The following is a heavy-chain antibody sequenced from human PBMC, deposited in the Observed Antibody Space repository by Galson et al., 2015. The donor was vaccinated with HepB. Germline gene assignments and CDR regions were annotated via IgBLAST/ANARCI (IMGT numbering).Heavy chain of an antibody. J-gene: IGHJ5*02. D-gene: IGHD3-10*01. Sequence: SVKVSCKASGYTFTSYAMHWVRQAPGQRLEWMGWINAGNGNTKYSQKFQGRVTITRDTSASTAYMELSSLRSEDTAVYYCARDGSMVRGVIIERYWFDPWGQGTLVTVSS. V-gene: IGHV1-3*01. CDR3: ARDGSMVRGVIIERYWFDP. CDR2: INAGNGNT. CDR1: GYTFTSYA.